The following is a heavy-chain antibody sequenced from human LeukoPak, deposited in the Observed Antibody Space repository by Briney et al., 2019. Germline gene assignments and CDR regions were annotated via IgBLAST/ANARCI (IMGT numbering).Heavy chain of an antibody. CDR3: AADRSHPRYSYGTHYYGMDV. J-gene: IGHJ6*04. D-gene: IGHD5-18*01. CDR1: GFTFTSSA. Sequence: SVKVSCRASGFTFTSSAVQWVRQARGQRLEWIGWIVVGSGNTNYAQKFQERVTITRDMSTSTAYMELSSLRSEDTAVYYCAADRSHPRYSYGTHYYGMDVWGKGTTVTVSS. V-gene: IGHV1-58*01. CDR2: IVVGSGNT.